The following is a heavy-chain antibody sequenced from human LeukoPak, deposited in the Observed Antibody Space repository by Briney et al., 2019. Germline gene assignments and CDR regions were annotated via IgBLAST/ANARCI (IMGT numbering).Heavy chain of an antibody. V-gene: IGHV3-21*01. D-gene: IGHD5-18*01. Sequence: GGSLRLSCAASGFTFSGYIMNWVRQAPGKGLEWVSSISSSSSYIYYADSVKGRFTISRDNAKNSLYLQMNSLRAEDTAVYYCARDLPRGYSYGLNYFDYWGQGTLVTVSS. CDR2: ISSSSSYI. CDR3: ARDLPRGYSYGLNYFDY. J-gene: IGHJ4*02. CDR1: GFTFSGYI.